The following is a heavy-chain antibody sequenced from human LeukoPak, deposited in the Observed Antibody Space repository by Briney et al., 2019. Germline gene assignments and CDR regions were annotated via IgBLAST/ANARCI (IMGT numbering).Heavy chain of an antibody. CDR3: ARDNYMDV. CDR2: IYYSGST. CDR1: GGSISSYY. Sequence: PSETLSLTCTVSGGSISSYYWSWIRQPPGKGLEWIGYIYYSGSTNYNPSLKSRVTISVDTSKNQFSLKLSSVTAADTAVYYCARDNYMDVWGKGTTVTVSS. V-gene: IGHV4-59*01. J-gene: IGHJ6*03.